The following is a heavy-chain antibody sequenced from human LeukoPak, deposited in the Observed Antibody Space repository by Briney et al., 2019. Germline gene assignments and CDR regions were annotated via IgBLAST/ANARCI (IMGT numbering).Heavy chain of an antibody. J-gene: IGHJ4*02. V-gene: IGHV3-23*01. D-gene: IGHD3-10*01. CDR1: GFTFSSYA. CDR2: ISGSGGST. CDR3: VLMVWG. Sequence: GASLRLSCAASGFTFSSYAMSWVRQAPGKGLEWVSAISGSGGSTYYADSVKGRFTISRDNAKSTLYLQMNSLKAEDTAVYYCVLMVWGGGQGTLVTVSS.